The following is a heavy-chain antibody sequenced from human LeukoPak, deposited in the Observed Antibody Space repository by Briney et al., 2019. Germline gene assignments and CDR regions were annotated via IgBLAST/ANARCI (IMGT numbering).Heavy chain of an antibody. V-gene: IGHV3-74*01. CDR2: INDDVSIT. CDR3: ATVAAPTDS. D-gene: IGHD6-6*01. CDR1: RSTFTRYW. Sequence: GGSLRLSCAPSRSTFTRYWTRWVRQAPEKGLVWVSHINDDVSITDYADSVKGRFTISRDNAKNTLYLHMNSLRAEDTAVYYCATVAAPTDSWGQGNVASVSS. J-gene: IGHJ4*02.